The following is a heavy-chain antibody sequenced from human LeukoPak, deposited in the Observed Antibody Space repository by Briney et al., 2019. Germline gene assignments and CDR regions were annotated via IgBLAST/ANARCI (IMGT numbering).Heavy chain of an antibody. Sequence: GASVKVSCKASGYTFTGYYMHWVRQAPGQGLEWMGWINPNSGGTNYAQKFQGRVTMTRDTSISTAYMELSRLRSDDTAVYYCARKVSGYYHYFDYWGQGTLVTVSS. V-gene: IGHV1-2*02. D-gene: IGHD3-22*01. CDR3: ARKVSGYYHYFDY. J-gene: IGHJ4*02. CDR1: GYTFTGYY. CDR2: INPNSGGT.